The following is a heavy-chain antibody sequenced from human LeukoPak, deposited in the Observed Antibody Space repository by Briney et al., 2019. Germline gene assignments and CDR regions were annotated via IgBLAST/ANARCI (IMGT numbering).Heavy chain of an antibody. Sequence: PSETLSLTCTVSGYSISSGYYWGWIRQPPGKGLEWIESIHHSGGTYYNPSLKSRVTITVDTSKNQFSLKLGAVTAADTAVYYCARERGYCSGGSCNWFDPWGQGTLVTVSS. V-gene: IGHV4-38-2*02. CDR2: IHHSGGT. CDR3: ARERGYCSGGSCNWFDP. CDR1: GYSISSGYY. D-gene: IGHD2-15*01. J-gene: IGHJ5*02.